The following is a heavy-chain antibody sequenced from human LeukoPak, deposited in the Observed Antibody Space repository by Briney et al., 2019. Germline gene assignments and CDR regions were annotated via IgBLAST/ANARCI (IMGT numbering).Heavy chain of an antibody. J-gene: IGHJ4*02. CDR3: AKDSMRYGDSGSYYNY. CDR2: IRYDGSNK. V-gene: IGHV3-30*02. CDR1: GFTFSSYG. D-gene: IGHD1-26*01. Sequence: LPGGSLRLSCAASGFTFSSYGMHWVRQAPGKGLEWVAFIRYDGSNKYYADSVKVRFTISRDNSKNTLYLQMNSLRAEDTAVYYCAKDSMRYGDSGSYYNYWGQGTLVTVSS.